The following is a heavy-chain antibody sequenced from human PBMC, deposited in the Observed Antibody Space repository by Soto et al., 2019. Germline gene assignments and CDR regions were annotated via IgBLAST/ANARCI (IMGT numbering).Heavy chain of an antibody. V-gene: IGHV3-23*01. CDR2: ISGSGGST. CDR3: ANPPVDYDFWSGYVIS. Sequence: GGSLRLSCAASGFTFSSYAMSWVRQAPGKGLEWVSAISGSGGSTYYADSVKGRFTISRDNSKNTLYLQMNSLRAEDTAVYYCANPPVDYDFWSGYVISWGQGTLVTVSS. D-gene: IGHD3-3*01. J-gene: IGHJ4*02. CDR1: GFTFSSYA.